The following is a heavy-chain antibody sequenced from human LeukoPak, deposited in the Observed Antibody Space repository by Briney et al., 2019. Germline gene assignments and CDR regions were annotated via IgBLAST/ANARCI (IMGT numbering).Heavy chain of an antibody. Sequence: SETLSLTCAGYGGSFSGYYWSWIRQPPGKGLEWIGEINHSGSTNYNPSLKSRVTISVDTSKNRFSLKLSSVTAADTAVYYCARGREEMGDGYNYFDYWGQGTLVTVSS. D-gene: IGHD5-24*01. CDR1: GGSFSGYY. V-gene: IGHV4-34*01. CDR3: ARGREEMGDGYNYFDY. J-gene: IGHJ4*02. CDR2: INHSGST.